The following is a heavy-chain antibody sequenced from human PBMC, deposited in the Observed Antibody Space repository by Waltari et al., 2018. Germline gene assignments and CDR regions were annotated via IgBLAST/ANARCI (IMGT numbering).Heavy chain of an antibody. D-gene: IGHD2-21*02. CDR3: ARGDFFDV. CDR1: GGSFSGFG. V-gene: IGHV4-34*01. Sequence: QVQLQQWGAGQLKPSETLSLTCGVFGGSFSGFGWSWIRQSPGRGLEWIGEITHSGKTQINPSLKRRLSISVATSKTQFSLNLTSVTVADTGVYYCARGDFFDVWGRGTLVTVSS. J-gene: IGHJ2*01. CDR2: ITHSGKT.